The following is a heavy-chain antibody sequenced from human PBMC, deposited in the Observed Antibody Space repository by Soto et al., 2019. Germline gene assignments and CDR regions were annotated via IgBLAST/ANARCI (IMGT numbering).Heavy chain of an antibody. Sequence: QVQLVESGGGVVQPGRSLRLSCAASGFTFSSYGMHWVRQAPGKGLEWVAVIWYDGSNKYYADAVKGRFTISRDNSQNTLYLQMSSRRAEDTAVYYCARDQGSGWYNGARGYYYGMDVWGQGTTVTVSS. CDR1: GFTFSSYG. CDR3: ARDQGSGWYNGARGYYYGMDV. J-gene: IGHJ6*02. D-gene: IGHD6-19*01. CDR2: IWYDGSNK. V-gene: IGHV3-33*01.